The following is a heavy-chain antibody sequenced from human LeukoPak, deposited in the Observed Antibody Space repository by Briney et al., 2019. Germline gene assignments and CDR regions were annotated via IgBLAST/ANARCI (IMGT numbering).Heavy chain of an antibody. D-gene: IGHD3-9*01. CDR1: GFALTTYN. CDR2: VTAFNENT. Sequence: ASVKVSCKASGFALTTYNIVWLRQAPGQGLEWVGWVTAFNENTHYSRRFQGRVTMTRDTSTSTVYMELSSLRSEDTAVYYCARDGRGLRYFDWSPVGYFDYWGQGTLVTVSS. CDR3: ARDGRGLRYFDWSPVGYFDY. V-gene: IGHV1-18*01. J-gene: IGHJ4*02.